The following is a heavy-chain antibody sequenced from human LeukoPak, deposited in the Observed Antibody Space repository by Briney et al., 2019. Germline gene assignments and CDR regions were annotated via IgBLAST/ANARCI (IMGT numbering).Heavy chain of an antibody. Sequence: SETLSLTCTVSGGSISSYYWRWLRQPPGKELEWCGYIYYSGSTNYNPSLKSRVTISEDTSKNQFSLKLSSVTAADPAVYYCARDRYSNLDHWGKGNLVSVSS. J-gene: IGHJ1*01. D-gene: IGHD4-11*01. V-gene: IGHV4-59*01. CDR2: IYYSGST. CDR1: GGSISSYY. CDR3: ARDRYSNLDH.